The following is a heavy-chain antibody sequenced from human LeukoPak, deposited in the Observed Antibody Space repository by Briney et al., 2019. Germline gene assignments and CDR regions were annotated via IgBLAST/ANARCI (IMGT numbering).Heavy chain of an antibody. CDR3: ARDSPTKIGSTTGDWFDP. Sequence: ASVKVSCKASGYTFTSYYMHWVRQAPGQGLEWMGIINPSGGSTSYAQKFQGRVTMTRDTSTSTVYMELSSLRSEDTAVYYRARDSPTKIGSTTGDWFDPWGQGTLVTVSS. CDR2: INPSGGST. CDR1: GYTFTSYY. J-gene: IGHJ5*02. V-gene: IGHV1-46*01. D-gene: IGHD2-2*01.